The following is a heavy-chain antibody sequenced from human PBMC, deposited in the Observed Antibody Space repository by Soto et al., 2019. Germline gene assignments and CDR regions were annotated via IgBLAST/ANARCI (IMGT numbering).Heavy chain of an antibody. CDR3: ARGGWGAYYLDT. D-gene: IGHD1-26*01. CDR1: GFNFRNYW. V-gene: IGHV3-74*01. J-gene: IGHJ4*02. CDR2: IKYDESST. Sequence: EVQLVESGGGLVQPGGSLRLSCAASGFNFRNYWMHWVRQAPGKGLVWVSRIKYDESSTDYADSVYGRFIISRDNAKNPVYMQMNSLRSEDTAVYYCARGGWGAYYLDTWGQGTLVTVSS.